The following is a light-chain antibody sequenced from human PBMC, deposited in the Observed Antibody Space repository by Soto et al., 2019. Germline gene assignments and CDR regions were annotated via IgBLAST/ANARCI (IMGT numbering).Light chain of an antibody. V-gene: IGLV2-11*01. J-gene: IGLJ1*01. CDR3: CSFAGSYTYV. Sequence: QSALTQPRSVSGSPGQSVTISCTGTSSVVGRYDYVSWYQQHPGKAPKLIIYDVSERPSGVPDRFSGSKFGNTASLTISGLQAEDEADYSCCSFAGSYTYVFGTGTKVTVL. CDR1: SSVVGRYDY. CDR2: DVS.